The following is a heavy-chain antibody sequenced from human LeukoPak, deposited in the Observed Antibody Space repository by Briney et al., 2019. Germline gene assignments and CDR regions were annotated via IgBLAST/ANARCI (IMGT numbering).Heavy chain of an antibody. CDR1: GFTFSSYA. Sequence: GGSLRLSCAASGFTFSSYAMSWVRQAPGKGLEWVSAISGSGGSTYYADSVKGRFTISRDNAKNSLYLQLNSLRPEDTGLYYCARDRGGWPDYWGQGTLVTVSS. CDR2: ISGSGGST. V-gene: IGHV3-23*01. D-gene: IGHD6-19*01. CDR3: ARDRGGWPDY. J-gene: IGHJ4*02.